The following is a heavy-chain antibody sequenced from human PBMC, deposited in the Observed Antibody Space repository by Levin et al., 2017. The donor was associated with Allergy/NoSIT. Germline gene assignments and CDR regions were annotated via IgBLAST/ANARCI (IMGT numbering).Heavy chain of an antibody. V-gene: IGHV1-8*01. D-gene: IGHD3-3*01. CDR1: GYTFTSYD. Sequence: GASVKVSCKASGYTFTSYDINWVRQATGQGLEWMGWMNPNSGNTGYAQKFQGRVTMTRNTSISTAYMELSSLRSEDTAVYYCARGESAKSGYYAVVFGYDYYMDVWGKGTTVTVSS. CDR3: ARGESAKSGYYAVVFGYDYYMDV. J-gene: IGHJ6*03. CDR2: MNPNSGNT.